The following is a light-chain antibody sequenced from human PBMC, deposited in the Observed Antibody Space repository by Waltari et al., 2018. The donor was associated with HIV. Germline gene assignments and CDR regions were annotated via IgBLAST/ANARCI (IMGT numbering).Light chain of an antibody. J-gene: IGKJ1*01. V-gene: IGKV4-1*01. CDR3: QQYYTTPGA. CDR1: QSVLYNSNSKNY. CDR2: WAS. Sequence: DIVLTQSPDSLAVSLGERATINCKASQSVLYNSNSKNYVAWYQQRPGQPPKLLIYWASTRESGVPDRFSGSAAGTDFTRTISGLQAEDVAVYYCQQYYTTPGAFGQGTKVEIK.